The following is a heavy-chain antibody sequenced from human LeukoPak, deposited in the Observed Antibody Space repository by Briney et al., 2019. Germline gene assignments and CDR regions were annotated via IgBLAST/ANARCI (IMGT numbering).Heavy chain of an antibody. Sequence: GSLRLSCAASXFALSSHWMTWVRQVPGRGPEWVANVNRDGSETYYLDSVKGRFTISKDNAKNSLYLQMNSLRAEDTALYHCARNNGMDVWGQGTTVIVSS. CDR3: ARNNGMDV. CDR1: XFALSSHW. CDR2: VNRDGSET. V-gene: IGHV3-7*03. J-gene: IGHJ6*02.